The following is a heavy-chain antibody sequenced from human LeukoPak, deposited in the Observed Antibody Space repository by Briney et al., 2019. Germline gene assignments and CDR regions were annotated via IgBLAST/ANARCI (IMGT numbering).Heavy chain of an antibody. CDR2: IRYDGSNK. CDR1: GFTFSSYG. J-gene: IGHJ4*02. Sequence: GGSLRLSCAASGFTFSSYGMHWVRQAPGKGLEWVAFIRYDGSNKYYADSVKGRFTISRDNSKNTLYLQMNSLRAEDTAVYYCAKDRLVGSYGSSPFDYWGQGTLVTVSS. V-gene: IGHV3-30*02. CDR3: AKDRLVGSYGSSPFDY. D-gene: IGHD5-18*01.